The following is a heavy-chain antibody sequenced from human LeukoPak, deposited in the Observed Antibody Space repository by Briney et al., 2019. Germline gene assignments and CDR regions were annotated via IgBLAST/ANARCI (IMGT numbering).Heavy chain of an antibody. D-gene: IGHD3-9*01. Sequence: NPSETLSLTRTVSGGSVSSSIYYWGWIRQPPGKGLEWIGSIYYSGSTSYNPSLKSRVTISVDTSKNQFSLKLTSVTAADTAVYYCASRNDILTGYVFDFWGQGTLVTVSS. V-gene: IGHV4-39*01. CDR1: GGSVSSSIYY. J-gene: IGHJ4*02. CDR3: ASRNDILTGYVFDF. CDR2: IYYSGST.